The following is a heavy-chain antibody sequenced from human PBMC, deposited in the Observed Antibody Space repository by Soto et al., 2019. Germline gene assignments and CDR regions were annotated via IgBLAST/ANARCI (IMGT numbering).Heavy chain of an antibody. D-gene: IGHD5-18*01. CDR1: GFTFSNAW. J-gene: IGHJ4*02. Sequence: GGSLRLSCAASGFTFSNAWMSWVRQAPGKGLEWVGRIKSKTDGGTTDYAAPVKGRFTISRDDSKNTLYLQMNSVKTDDTAVYYCTTGLEIQLSYWGPDYWGQGTLVTVSS. CDR3: TTGLEIQLSYWGPDY. V-gene: IGHV3-15*01. CDR2: IKSKTDGGTT.